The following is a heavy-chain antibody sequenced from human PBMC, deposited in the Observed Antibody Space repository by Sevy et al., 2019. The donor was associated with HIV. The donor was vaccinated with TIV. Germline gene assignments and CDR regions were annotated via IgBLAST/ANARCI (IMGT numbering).Heavy chain of an antibody. Sequence: ASVKVSCKVSGYTLTELSMHWVRQAPGKGLEWMGGFDPEDGETIYAQKFQGRVTMIEDTSTDTAYMELSSLRSEDTAVYYCASLYDSSGYWGQGTLVTDSS. CDR2: FDPEDGET. V-gene: IGHV1-24*01. D-gene: IGHD3-22*01. J-gene: IGHJ4*02. CDR3: ASLYDSSGY. CDR1: GYTLTELS.